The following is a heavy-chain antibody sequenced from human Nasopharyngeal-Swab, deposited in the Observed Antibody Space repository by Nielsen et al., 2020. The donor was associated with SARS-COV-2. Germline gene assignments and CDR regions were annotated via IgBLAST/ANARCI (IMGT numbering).Heavy chain of an antibody. CDR1: GYSFTSYG. CDR3: ARFAYSSGWTEKYFDS. CDR2: MNPNSGNT. D-gene: IGHD6-19*01. V-gene: IGHV1-8*03. Sequence: ASVKVSCKVSGYSFTSYGISWVRQAPGQGLEWMGWMNPNSGNTGYARKFQGRVTITRNTSISTAYMQLSSLTSEDTAVYYCARFAYSSGWTEKYFDSWGQGTLVTVSS. J-gene: IGHJ4*02.